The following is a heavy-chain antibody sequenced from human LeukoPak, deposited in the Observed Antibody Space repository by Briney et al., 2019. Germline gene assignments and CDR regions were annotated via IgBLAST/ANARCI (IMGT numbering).Heavy chain of an antibody. CDR2: INPNSGGT. J-gene: IGHJ4*02. D-gene: IGHD3-10*01. CDR1: GYTFTGYY. CDR3: AREITMVRGVISLGGFDY. Sequence: ASVKVSCKASGYTFTGYYMHWVRQAPGQGLEWMGWINPNSGGTNYAQKFQGRVTMTRDTSISTAYMELSRLRSDDTAVYYCAREITMVRGVISLGGFDYWGQGTLVTVSS. V-gene: IGHV1-2*02.